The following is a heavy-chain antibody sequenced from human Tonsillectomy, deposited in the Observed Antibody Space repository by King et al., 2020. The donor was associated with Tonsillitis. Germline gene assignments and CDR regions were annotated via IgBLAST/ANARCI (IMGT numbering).Heavy chain of an antibody. D-gene: IGHD2-2*01. CDR3: ARQTCSSTSCWFDP. CDR1: GESFSEYY. J-gene: IGHJ5*02. CDR2: INHSGTT. V-gene: IGHV4-34*01. Sequence: VQLQQWGAGLLKPSETLSLTCAVYGESFSEYYWSWIGQPPGKGLEGIGEINHSGTTNYNPSLKSRVTISVATSKNQSSLNLPSVTAAVTAVYYCARQTCSSTSCWFDPWGQGTLVIVSS.